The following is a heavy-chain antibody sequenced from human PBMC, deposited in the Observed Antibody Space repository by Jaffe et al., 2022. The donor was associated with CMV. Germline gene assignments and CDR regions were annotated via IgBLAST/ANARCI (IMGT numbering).Heavy chain of an antibody. CDR1: GFSLSTSGVG. CDR2: IYWDDDK. Sequence: QITLKESGPTLVKPTQTLTLTCTFSGFSLSTSGVGVGWIRQPPGKALEWLALIYWDDDKRYSPSLKSRLTITKDTSKNQVVLTMTNMDPVDTATYYCAHIPSSGYYWKLDHGHYFDYWGQGTLVTVSS. D-gene: IGHD3-22*01. J-gene: IGHJ4*02. V-gene: IGHV2-5*02. CDR3: AHIPSSGYYWKLDHGHYFDY.